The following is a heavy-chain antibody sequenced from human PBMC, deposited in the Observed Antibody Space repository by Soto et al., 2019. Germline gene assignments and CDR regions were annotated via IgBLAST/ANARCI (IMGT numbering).Heavy chain of an antibody. CDR1: GYTFTSYD. V-gene: IGHV1-8*01. D-gene: IGHD3-22*01. CDR3: ARGYYDTSGSLMY. Sequence: ASVKVSCKASGYTFTSYDINWVRQATGQGLEWMGWMNPNSGNTGYAQKFQGRVTITRDTSASTAYMELSSLRSEDTAVYYCARGYYDTSGSLMYWGQGTLVTVSS. J-gene: IGHJ4*02. CDR2: MNPNSGNT.